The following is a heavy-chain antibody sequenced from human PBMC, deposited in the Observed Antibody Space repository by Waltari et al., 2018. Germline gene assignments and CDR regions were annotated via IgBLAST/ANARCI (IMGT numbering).Heavy chain of an antibody. CDR3: ARDPYDILTGYYHYYFDY. CDR1: GYTFIGYY. D-gene: IGHD3-9*01. CDR2: INPNSGGT. V-gene: IGHV1-2*02. Sequence: QVQLVQSGAEVKKPGASVKVSCKASGYTFIGYYMHWVRTAPGQGLEWMGWINPNSGGTNYAQKFQGRVTMTRDTSISTAYMELSSLRSEDTAVYYCARDPYDILTGYYHYYFDYWGQGTLVTVSS. J-gene: IGHJ4*02.